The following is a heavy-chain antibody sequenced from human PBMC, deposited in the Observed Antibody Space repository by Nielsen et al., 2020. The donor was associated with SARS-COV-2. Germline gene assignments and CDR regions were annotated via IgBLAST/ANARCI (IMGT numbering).Heavy chain of an antibody. V-gene: IGHV3-21*05. J-gene: IGHJ4*02. CDR1: GFSFNTYS. Sequence: GESLKISCVASGFSFNTYSMNWVRQAPGKGLEWISYISAVNGHTWYADSLKGRFTVSRDNADNLVFLLMDSLRGEDTAMYFCARGSDTPSLWGQGTLVTVSS. CDR2: ISAVNGHT. D-gene: IGHD5-18*01. CDR3: ARGSDTPSL.